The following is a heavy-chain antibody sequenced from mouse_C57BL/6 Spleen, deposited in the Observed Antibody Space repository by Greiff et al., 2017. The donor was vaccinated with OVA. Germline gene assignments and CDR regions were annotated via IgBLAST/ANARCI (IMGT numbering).Heavy chain of an antibody. CDR1: GFTFSDYG. CDR2: ISSGSSTI. Sequence: EVQVVESGGGLVKPGGSLKLSCAASGFTFSDYGMHWVRQAPEKGLEWVAYISSGSSTIYYADTVKGRFTITRDNAKNTLFLQMTSLRSEDTAMYYCAYDYWFAYWGQGTLVTVSA. D-gene: IGHD2-4*01. J-gene: IGHJ3*01. CDR3: AYDYWFAY. V-gene: IGHV5-17*01.